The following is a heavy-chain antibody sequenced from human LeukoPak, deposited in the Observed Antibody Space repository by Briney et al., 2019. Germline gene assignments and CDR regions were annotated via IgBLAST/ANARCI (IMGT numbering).Heavy chain of an antibody. V-gene: IGHV3-73*01. D-gene: IGHD2-21*02. CDR1: GFTFSGSS. CDR3: TRSDTTYCGGDCYSI. Sequence: PGGSLRLSCAAFGFTFSGSSMHWVRQASGKGLEWVGRIRTKANTYATAHAASVKGRFTISRDDSKNTAYLQMNGLKTEDTAVYYCTRSDTTYCGGDCYSIWGQGTLVTVSS. CDR2: IRTKANTYAT. J-gene: IGHJ4*02.